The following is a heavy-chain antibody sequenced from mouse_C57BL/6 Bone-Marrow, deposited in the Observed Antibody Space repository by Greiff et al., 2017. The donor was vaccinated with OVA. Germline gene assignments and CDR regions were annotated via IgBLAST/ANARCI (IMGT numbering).Heavy chain of an antibody. CDR3: ARQSWKYYAMDY. Sequence: EVQLVESGGDLVKPGGSLKLSCAASGFTFSSYGMSWVRQTPDKRLEWVATISSGGSYTYYPDSVKGRFTISRDNAKNTLYLQMSSLKSEDTAMYYCARQSWKYYAMDYWGQGTSVTVSS. CDR2: ISSGGSYT. CDR1: GFTFSSYG. V-gene: IGHV5-6*01. J-gene: IGHJ4*01.